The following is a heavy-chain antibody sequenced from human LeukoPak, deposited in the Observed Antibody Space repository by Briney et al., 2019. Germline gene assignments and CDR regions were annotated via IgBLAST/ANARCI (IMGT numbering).Heavy chain of an antibody. CDR1: GFTFSSYE. CDR2: ISSSSSTI. CDR3: AELGITMIGGV. D-gene: IGHD3-10*02. J-gene: IGHJ6*01. V-gene: IGHV3-48*03. Sequence: GGSLRLSCAASGFTFSSYEMNCVHQAPGKGLEWVSYISSSSSTIYYADSVKGRVTISRGNAKNSLYLQMHSLRVEDTAVYYCAELGITMIGGVWGKGTTVTIS.